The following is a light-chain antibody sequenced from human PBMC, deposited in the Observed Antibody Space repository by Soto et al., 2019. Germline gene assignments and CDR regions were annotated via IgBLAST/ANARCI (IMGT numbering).Light chain of an antibody. Sequence: ETVLTQSPGTLSLSPWERATLSCRASQSVSSSSLAWYQQRPGQAPRLLIYGTSSRATGIPDRFSGSGSGTGFTLTISRLEPEDFAVYFCQRYGSSPLITFGQGTRLEIK. CDR2: GTS. CDR1: QSVSSSS. J-gene: IGKJ5*01. CDR3: QRYGSSPLIT. V-gene: IGKV3-20*01.